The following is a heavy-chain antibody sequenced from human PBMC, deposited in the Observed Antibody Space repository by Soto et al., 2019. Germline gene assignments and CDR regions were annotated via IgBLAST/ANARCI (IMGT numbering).Heavy chain of an antibody. CDR2: IYSGGST. J-gene: IGHJ4*02. V-gene: IGHV3-53*01. Sequence: PGGSLRLSCAASGFTVSSNYMSWVRQAPGKGLEWVSVIYSGGSTYYADSVKGRFTISRDNSKNTLYLQMNSLRAEDTAVYYCARGGTVWGSYRIAFFDYWGQGTLVTVSS. D-gene: IGHD3-16*02. CDR3: ARGGTVWGSYRIAFFDY. CDR1: GFTVSSNY.